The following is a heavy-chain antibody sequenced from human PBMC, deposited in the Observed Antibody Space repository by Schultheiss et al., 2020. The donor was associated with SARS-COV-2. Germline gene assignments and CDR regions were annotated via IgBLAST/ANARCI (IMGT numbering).Heavy chain of an antibody. CDR3: ANAVGPRDAFDI. CDR1: GFTFSSYA. V-gene: IGHV3-23*01. Sequence: GESLKISCAASGFTFSSYAMSWVRQAPGKGLEWVSAISGSGGSTYYADSVKGRFTISRDNSKNTLYLQMNSLRAEDTAVYYCANAVGPRDAFDIWGQGTMVTVSS. CDR2: ISGSGGST. J-gene: IGHJ3*02. D-gene: IGHD1-26*01.